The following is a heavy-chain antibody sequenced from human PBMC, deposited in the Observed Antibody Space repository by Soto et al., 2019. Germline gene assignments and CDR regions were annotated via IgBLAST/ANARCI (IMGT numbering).Heavy chain of an antibody. D-gene: IGHD2-21*02. Sequence: KTXATLALTCAVYGGSFSGYYWSWIRQPPGKGLEWIGEINHSGSTNYNPSLKSRVTISVDTSKNQFSLKLSSVTAADTAVYYCARGPTPYCGGDCYEWWFDPWGQGTLVTVSS. CDR1: GGSFSGYY. V-gene: IGHV4-34*01. CDR3: ARGPTPYCGGDCYEWWFDP. CDR2: INHSGST. J-gene: IGHJ5*02.